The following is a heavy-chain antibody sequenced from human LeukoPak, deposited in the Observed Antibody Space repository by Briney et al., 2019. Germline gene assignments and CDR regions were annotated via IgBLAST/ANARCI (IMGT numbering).Heavy chain of an antibody. CDR1: GFTFSSYS. V-gene: IGHV3-7*01. J-gene: IGHJ6*02. Sequence: GGSLRLSCAASGFTFSSYSMNWVRQAPGKGLEWVANIKLDGSEKYYMNSVKGRFTISRDNAKNSLNLQMNSLRAEDTAVYYCARDDMVRGVITPFGMDVWGQGTTVTVSS. CDR2: IKLDGSEK. CDR3: ARDDMVRGVITPFGMDV. D-gene: IGHD3-10*01.